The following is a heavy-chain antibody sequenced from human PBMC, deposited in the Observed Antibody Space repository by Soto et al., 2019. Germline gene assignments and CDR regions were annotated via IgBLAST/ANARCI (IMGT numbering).Heavy chain of an antibody. CDR1: GGSFSGYY. CDR3: ARGRRGIDGDYVGYYHYYMDV. V-gene: IGHV4-34*01. Sequence: PSETLSLTCAVYGGSFSGYYWSWIRQPPGKGLEWIGEINHSGSTNYNPSLKSRVTISVDTSKNQFSLKLSSVTAADTAVYYCARGRRGIDGDYVGYYHYYMDVWGKGTTVTVSS. D-gene: IGHD4-17*01. J-gene: IGHJ6*03. CDR2: INHSGST.